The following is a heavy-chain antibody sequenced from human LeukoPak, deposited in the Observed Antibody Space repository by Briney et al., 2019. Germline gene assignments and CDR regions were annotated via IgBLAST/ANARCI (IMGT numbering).Heavy chain of an antibody. V-gene: IGHV4-59*01. CDR2: IYYTGNT. Sequence: SETLSLTCTVSGGSISSYYWSWIRQPPGKGLEWIGYIYYTGNTTYNPSLKSRVTISVDTSKNQFSLKLNSVTAADTAVYYCAREVAAAAPFGYWGQGTLVTVSS. CDR3: AREVAAAAPFGY. J-gene: IGHJ4*02. D-gene: IGHD6-13*01. CDR1: GGSISSYY.